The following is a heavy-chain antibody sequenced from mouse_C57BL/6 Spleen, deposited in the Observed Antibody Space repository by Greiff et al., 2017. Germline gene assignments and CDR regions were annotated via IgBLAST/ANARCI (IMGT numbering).Heavy chain of an antibody. V-gene: IGHV1-64*01. CDR2: IHPTSGST. CDR1: GYTFTSYW. J-gene: IGHJ4*01. CDR3: ARNPGGYYAMDY. Sequence: QVQLQQPGAELVKPGASVKLSCKASGYTFTSYWMPWVKQRPGQGLEWIGMIHPTSGSTNYNEKFKSKATLTVDKSSSTAYMQLSSLTSEDSAVYYCARNPGGYYAMDYWGQGTSVTVSS.